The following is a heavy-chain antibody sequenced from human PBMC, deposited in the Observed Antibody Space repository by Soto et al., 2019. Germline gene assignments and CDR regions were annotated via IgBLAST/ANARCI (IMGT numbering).Heavy chain of an antibody. CDR2: VYSGGST. V-gene: IGHV3-66*01. D-gene: IGHD6-25*01. CDR3: ARGLSKRYMDV. Sequence: GGSLRLSCAASGFTVTNNYMTWVRQAPGKGLEWVSAVYSGGSTYYADSVKGRFTISRDNSKNTLYLQVDSLRAEDTAVYYCARGLSKRYMDVWGKGITVTVSS. CDR1: GFTVTNNY. J-gene: IGHJ6*03.